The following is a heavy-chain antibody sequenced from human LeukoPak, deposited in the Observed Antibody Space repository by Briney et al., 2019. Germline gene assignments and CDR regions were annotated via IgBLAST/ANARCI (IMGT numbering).Heavy chain of an antibody. CDR2: ISAYNGNT. D-gene: IGHD3-22*01. J-gene: IGHJ4*02. V-gene: IGHV1-18*01. CDR1: GYTFTSYG. CDR3: ARGRPGYYYDSSGYYADY. Sequence: ASVKVSCKASGYTFTSYGISWVRQAPGQGLEWMGWISAYNGNTNYAQKLQGRVTMTTDTSTSTAYMELRSLRSDDTAVYYCARGRPGYYYDSSGYYADYWGQGTLVTVSS.